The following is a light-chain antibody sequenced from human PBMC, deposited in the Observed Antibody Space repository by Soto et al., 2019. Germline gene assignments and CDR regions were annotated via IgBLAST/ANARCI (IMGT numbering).Light chain of an antibody. J-gene: IGKJ5*01. Sequence: EIMMTQSPCTLSLSPGERATLSCRASQSVSSSLAWYQQKPGQAPRLLISGASSRATGIPDRVSGSGSGTDFTLTISRLEPEDFALYYCHHYVGGPTVTFGQGTRVEI. CDR2: GAS. V-gene: IGKV3-20*01. CDR3: HHYVGGPTVT. CDR1: QSVSSS.